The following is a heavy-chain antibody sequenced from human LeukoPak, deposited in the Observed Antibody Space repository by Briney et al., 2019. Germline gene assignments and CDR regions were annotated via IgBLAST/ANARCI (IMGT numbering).Heavy chain of an antibody. CDR2: IYYTGTT. CDR3: ARGPSSYDYDF. CDR1: GGSISRGYY. V-gene: IGHV4-31*03. Sequence: SETLSLTGTVGGSISRGYYWSWFGMLLGKGLEWIGFIYYTGTTSYNPSLMSRITISVDTSKNQFSLELTSVTAADTAVYYCARGPSSYDYDFWGQGTLVTVSS. J-gene: IGHJ4*02. D-gene: IGHD5-18*01.